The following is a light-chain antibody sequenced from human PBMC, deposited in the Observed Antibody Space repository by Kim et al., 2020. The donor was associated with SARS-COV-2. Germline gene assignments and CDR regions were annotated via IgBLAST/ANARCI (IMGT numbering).Light chain of an antibody. CDR1: SGHSSFC. J-gene: IGLJ3*02. V-gene: IGLV4-69*01. CDR3: QTWGTGIWV. Sequence: ASVQRTCTRRSGHSSFCSAGKKQQPEEGPRYLVKLNSDGSHSKGDGIPDRFSGSSSGAERYLTISSLQSEDEADYYCQTWGTGIWVFGGGTQLTVL. CDR2: LNSDGSH.